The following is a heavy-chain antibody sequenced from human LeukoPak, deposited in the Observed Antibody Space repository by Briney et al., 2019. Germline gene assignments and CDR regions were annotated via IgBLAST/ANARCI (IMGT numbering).Heavy chain of an antibody. CDR3: ARDLKGKYQDAFDI. CDR1: GFPFSSYV. CDR2: ISSSGSNI. D-gene: IGHD2-2*01. Sequence: PGGSLRLSCAASGFPFSSYVMNWVRPAPGEGLEWVAYISSSGSNIKYADSVKGRFTISRENAKNSVYLQMNSLRAEDTAVYYCARDLKGKYQDAFDIWGQGTMVTVSS. J-gene: IGHJ3*02. V-gene: IGHV3-48*03.